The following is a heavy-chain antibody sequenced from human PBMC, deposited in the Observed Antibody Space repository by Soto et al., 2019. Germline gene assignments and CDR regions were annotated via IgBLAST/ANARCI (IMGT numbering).Heavy chain of an antibody. CDR3: ARHRTDYDFWSGYYYWFDP. Sequence: QLLESGPGLVKPSETLSLTCSVSGGSISSSIYYWGWIRQPPGKGLDWIATIYYSGSTYYNPSLKSRVTISVDTSRNQFSLRLSSVTAADTAVYYCARHRTDYDFWSGYYYWFDPWGQGTLVTVSS. CDR1: GGSISSSIYY. CDR2: IYYSGST. D-gene: IGHD3-3*01. V-gene: IGHV4-39*01. J-gene: IGHJ5*02.